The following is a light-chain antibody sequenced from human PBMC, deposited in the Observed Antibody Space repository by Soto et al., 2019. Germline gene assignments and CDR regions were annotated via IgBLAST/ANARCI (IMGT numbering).Light chain of an antibody. Sequence: QSVLTQPASVSVSPGQSVTISCTGTSSDIGRYNYVSWYQQHPGKVPKLIISEVRNRPSGVSDRFSGSKSGNSASLTISGLQAGDEADYYCSSYTSTSTQVFGSGTKGTVL. CDR2: EVR. V-gene: IGLV2-14*01. CDR3: SSYTSTSTQV. J-gene: IGLJ1*01. CDR1: SSDIGRYNY.